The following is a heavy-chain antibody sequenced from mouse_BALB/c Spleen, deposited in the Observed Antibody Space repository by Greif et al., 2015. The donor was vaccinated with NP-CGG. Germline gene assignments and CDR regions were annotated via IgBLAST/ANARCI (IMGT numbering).Heavy chain of an antibody. CDR2: ISSGGGST. D-gene: IGHD1-1*01. Sequence: EVKLVESGGGLVKPGGSLKLSCAASGFAFSSYDMSWVRQTPEKRLEWVAYISSGGGSTYYPDTVKGRFTISRDNAKNTLYLQMSSLKSEDTAMYYCARHPVITTVVYFDYWGQGTTLTVSS. J-gene: IGHJ2*01. CDR3: ARHPVITTVVYFDY. V-gene: IGHV5-12-1*01. CDR1: GFAFSSYD.